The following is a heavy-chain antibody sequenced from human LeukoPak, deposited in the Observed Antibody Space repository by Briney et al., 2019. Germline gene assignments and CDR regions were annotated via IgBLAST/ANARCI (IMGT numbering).Heavy chain of an antibody. V-gene: IGHV3-21*01. Sequence: PGGSLRLSCAASGFTFSSYSLNWVRQAPGKGLEWVSSISSSSSYIHYADSVKGRCTISRDNAKNSLYLQMNSLRAEDTAVYYCAAQSSTSGWFDLWGQGTLVTVSS. CDR3: AAQSSTSGWFDL. CDR1: GFTFSSYS. D-gene: IGHD6-6*01. CDR2: ISSSSSYI. J-gene: IGHJ5*02.